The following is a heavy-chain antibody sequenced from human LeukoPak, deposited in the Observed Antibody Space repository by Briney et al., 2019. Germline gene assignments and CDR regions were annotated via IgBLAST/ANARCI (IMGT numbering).Heavy chain of an antibody. CDR1: GYTFTGYY. CDR2: INPNSGGT. CDR3: ARDGEVSNYDDFDY. Sequence: ASVKVSCKASGYTFTGYYMHWVRQAPGQGLEWMGWINPNSGGTNYAQKFQGRVTMTRDTSISTAYMELSRLRSDDTAVYYSARDGEVSNYDDFDYWGQGTLVTVSS. D-gene: IGHD4-11*01. V-gene: IGHV1-2*02. J-gene: IGHJ4*02.